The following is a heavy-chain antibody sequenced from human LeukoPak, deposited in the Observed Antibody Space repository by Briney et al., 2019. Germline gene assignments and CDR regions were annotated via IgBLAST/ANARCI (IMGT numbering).Heavy chain of an antibody. J-gene: IGHJ3*02. V-gene: IGHV3-11*01. CDR2: ISSSGSTI. CDR1: GFTFSDYY. CDR3: AREEKYYDFWSGYTDAFDI. D-gene: IGHD3-3*01. Sequence: PGGSLRLSCAASGFTFSDYYMSWIRQAPGKGLEWVSYISSSGSTIYYADSVKGRFTISRDNAKNSLYLQMNSLRAEDTAVYYCAREEKYYDFWSGYTDAFDIWGQGTMVTVSS.